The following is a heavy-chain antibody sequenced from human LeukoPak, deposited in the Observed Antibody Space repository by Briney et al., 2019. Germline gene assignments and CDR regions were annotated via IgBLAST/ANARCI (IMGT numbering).Heavy chain of an antibody. CDR3: ARIHITDDAFDT. J-gene: IGHJ3*02. D-gene: IGHD1-14*01. CDR1: EFTFSVYS. CDR2: IKEDGSAK. Sequence: GGSLRLSCAVSEFTFSVYSMSWVRQAPGKGLEWVAGIKEDGSAKYYADSVKGRFTISRDNAKSSLYLQMSSLRAEDTAVYYCARIHITDDAFDTWGQGTRVTVSS. V-gene: IGHV3-7*01.